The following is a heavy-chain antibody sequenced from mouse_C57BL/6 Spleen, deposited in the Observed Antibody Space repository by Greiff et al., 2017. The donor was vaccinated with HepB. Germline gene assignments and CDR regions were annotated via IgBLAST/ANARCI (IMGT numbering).Heavy chain of an antibody. Sequence: QVQLQQSGPELVKPGASVKISCKASGYAFSSSWMNWVKQRPGKGLEWIGRIYPGDGDTNYNGKFKGKATLTADKSSSTAYMQLSSLTSEDSAVYFCARSKGPTAAWFAYWGQGTLVTVSA. CDR3: ARSKGPTAAWFAY. V-gene: IGHV1-82*01. J-gene: IGHJ3*01. CDR1: GYAFSSSW. CDR2: IYPGDGDT. D-gene: IGHD3-2*01.